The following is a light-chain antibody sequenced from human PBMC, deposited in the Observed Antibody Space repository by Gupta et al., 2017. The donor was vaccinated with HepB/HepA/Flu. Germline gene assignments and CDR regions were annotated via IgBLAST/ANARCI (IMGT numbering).Light chain of an antibody. CDR3: LRLNSSTLP. Sequence: DIQMTQSPSSLSASVGDRVTITCRASQGIRNDLGWYQQKQGKAPNRLIYAASSLQSGVPSSSTASGLGTEFILPTAGRRPEVFAPYSCLRLNSSTLPFGGGPRWRSN. CDR1: QGIRND. CDR2: AAS. V-gene: IGKV1-17*01. J-gene: IGKJ4*01.